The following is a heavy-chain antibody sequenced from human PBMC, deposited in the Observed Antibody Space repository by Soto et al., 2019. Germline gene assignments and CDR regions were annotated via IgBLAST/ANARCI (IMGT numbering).Heavy chain of an antibody. D-gene: IGHD3-16*02. CDR2: FDPEDGET. Sequence: ASVKVSCKVSGYTLTELSMRWVRQAPGKGLEWMGGFDPEDGETIYAQKFQGRVTMTEDTSTDTAYMEPSSLRSEDTAVYYCAIGAQLRLGELSSDSFDYWGQGTLVTVSS. V-gene: IGHV1-24*01. CDR1: GYTLTELS. J-gene: IGHJ4*02. CDR3: AIGAQLRLGELSSDSFDY.